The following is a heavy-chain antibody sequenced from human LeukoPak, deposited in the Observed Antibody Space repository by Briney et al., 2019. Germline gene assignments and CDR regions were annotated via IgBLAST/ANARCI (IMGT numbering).Heavy chain of an antibody. CDR1: GGSISSSSYY. V-gene: IGHV4-39*07. CDR3: ARTTEDCSSTSCYQYWFDP. Sequence: PSETLSLTCTVSGGSISSSSYYWVWIRQPPGKELEWIGSINYSGNTYYNPSVKSRVTISVDTSKNQFSLKLNSVTAADTAVYYCARTTEDCSSTSCYQYWFDPWGQGTLVTVSS. CDR2: INYSGNT. D-gene: IGHD2-2*01. J-gene: IGHJ5*02.